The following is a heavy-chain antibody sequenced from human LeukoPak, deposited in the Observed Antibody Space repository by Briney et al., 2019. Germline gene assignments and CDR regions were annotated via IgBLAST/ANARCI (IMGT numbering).Heavy chain of an antibody. V-gene: IGHV4-4*02. CDR1: GGSISSSNW. CDR3: ATSPYYDSSGYYWD. Sequence: PSETLSLTCAVSGGSISSSNWWSWVRQPPGKGLEWIGEIYHSGSTNYNPSLKSRVTISVDKSKNQFSLKLSSVTAADTAVYYCATSPYYDSSGYYWDWGQGTLVTVSS. D-gene: IGHD3-22*01. J-gene: IGHJ4*02. CDR2: IYHSGST.